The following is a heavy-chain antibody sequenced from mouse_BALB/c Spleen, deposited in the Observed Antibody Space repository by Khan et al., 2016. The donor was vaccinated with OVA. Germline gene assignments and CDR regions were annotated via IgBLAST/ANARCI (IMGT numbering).Heavy chain of an antibody. V-gene: IGHV3-2*02. J-gene: IGHJ2*01. Sequence: EVQLQESGPGLVKPSQSLSLTCTVTGYSITSGYGWNWIRQFPGNKLEWMGYLSYSGTTNYSPSLKSRIFITRDSSKHQFFLQLNSVTTEDTATYYCARTARIKYWGQGTTLTVSS. CDR3: ARTARIKY. CDR1: GYSITSGYG. CDR2: LSYSGTT. D-gene: IGHD1-2*01.